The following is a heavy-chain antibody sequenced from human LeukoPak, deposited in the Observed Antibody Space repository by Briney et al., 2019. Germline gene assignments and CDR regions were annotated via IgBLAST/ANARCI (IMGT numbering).Heavy chain of an antibody. V-gene: IGHV1-24*01. D-gene: IGHD3-3*01. CDR1: GSTLTDLS. J-gene: IGHJ6*03. CDR2: FDPEDGGT. Sequence: ASVKVSCKVSGSTLTDLSMHWVRQAPGGGLEWMGGFDPEDGGTLYTEKFKGRLTMTEDTSTDTAYMELSSLISDDTAVFGDRYYSYMDVWGEGTTVTVSS. CDR3: RYYSYMDV.